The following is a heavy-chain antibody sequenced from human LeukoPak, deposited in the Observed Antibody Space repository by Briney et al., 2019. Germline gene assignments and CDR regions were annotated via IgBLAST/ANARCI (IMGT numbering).Heavy chain of an antibody. CDR1: GYTFSGYY. CDR3: ATSYYDFWSYSSEYFQH. Sequence: GASVKVSCKASGYTFSGYYMNWVLQAPGQGLEWMGWINPNSGGTKYAQKFQGRVTMTRDTSISTGYMELSRLRSDDTAVYYCATSYYDFWSYSSEYFQHWGQGTLVTVSS. CDR2: INPNSGGT. J-gene: IGHJ1*01. V-gene: IGHV1-2*02. D-gene: IGHD3-3*01.